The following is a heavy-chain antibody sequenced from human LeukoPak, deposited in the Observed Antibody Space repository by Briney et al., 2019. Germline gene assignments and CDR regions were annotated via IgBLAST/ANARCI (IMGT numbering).Heavy chain of an antibody. CDR3: ARNPDIDIAARQNSWFDP. V-gene: IGHV3-30-3*01. D-gene: IGHD6-6*01. Sequence: GGSLRLSCAASGFTFSSYAMHWVRQAPGKGLEWVAVISYDGSNKYYADSVKGRFTISRDNSKNTLYLQMNSLRAEDTAVYYCARNPDIDIAARQNSWFDPWGQGTLVTVSS. CDR1: GFTFSSYA. J-gene: IGHJ5*02. CDR2: ISYDGSNK.